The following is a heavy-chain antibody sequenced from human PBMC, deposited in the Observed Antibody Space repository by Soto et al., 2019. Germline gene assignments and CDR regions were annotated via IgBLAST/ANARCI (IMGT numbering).Heavy chain of an antibody. CDR2: ISAYNGNT. V-gene: IGHV1-18*01. CDR1: GYTFTSYG. D-gene: IGHD6-19*01. Sequence: SVKVSCKASGYTFTSYGISWVRQAPGQGLEWMGWISAYNGNTNYAQKLQGRVTMTTDTSTSTAYMELRSLRSDDTAVYYCARDSGSSGWSYYYYYLDVWGKGTTVTVSS. J-gene: IGHJ6*03. CDR3: ARDSGSSGWSYYYYYLDV.